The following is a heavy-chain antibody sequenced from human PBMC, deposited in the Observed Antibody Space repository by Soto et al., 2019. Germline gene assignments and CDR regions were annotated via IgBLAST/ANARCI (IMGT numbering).Heavy chain of an antibody. CDR3: ARTRGSRDGYDPGSYGMDV. Sequence: SGPTLVNPTQTLTLTCTFSGFSLTSSGMCVNWIRQPPGKALEWLARIDWDDDKYFITSLKTRLTISKDTSKNQVVLTMTDMDPVDTATYYCARTRGSRDGYDPGSYGMDVWGQGTTVTVSS. J-gene: IGHJ6*02. V-gene: IGHV2-70*11. CDR1: GFSLTSSGMC. D-gene: IGHD5-18*01. CDR2: IDWDDDK.